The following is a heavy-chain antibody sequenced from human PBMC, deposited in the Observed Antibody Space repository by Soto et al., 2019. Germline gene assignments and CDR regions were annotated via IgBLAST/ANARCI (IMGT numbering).Heavy chain of an antibody. Sequence: PGGSLRLSCAASGFTFSNYAMSWVRQAPGKGLEWVSGISGGGGSSFHSDSLKGRFTISRDNSKNTLSLHMDSLRAEDTAVYYCAKSGSWWDFWSDFFSFWGRGSLVPVSS. J-gene: IGHJ4*01. CDR3: AKSGSWWDFWSDFFSF. CDR1: GFTFSNYA. CDR2: ISGGGGSS. D-gene: IGHD3-3*01. V-gene: IGHV3-23*01.